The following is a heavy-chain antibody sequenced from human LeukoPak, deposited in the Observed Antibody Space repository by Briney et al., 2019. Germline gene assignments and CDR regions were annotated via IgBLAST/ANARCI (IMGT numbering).Heavy chain of an antibody. CDR1: GYSFTNYW. CDR2: IYPGDSDT. V-gene: IGHV5-51*01. Sequence: GESLQISCKGVGYSFTNYWIGWVRQLPGKGMEWMGVIYPGDSDTRYSPSFQGQVTISADKSISTAYLQWSSLKASDTAMYYCARHPSGFGELFGWFDPWGQGTLVTVSS. CDR3: ARHPSGFGELFGWFDP. J-gene: IGHJ5*02. D-gene: IGHD3-10*01.